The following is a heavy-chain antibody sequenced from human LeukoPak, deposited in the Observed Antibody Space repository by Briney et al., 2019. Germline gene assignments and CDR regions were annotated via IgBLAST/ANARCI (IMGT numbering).Heavy chain of an antibody. J-gene: IGHJ4*02. CDR3: ARILLWFGELFPFDY. D-gene: IGHD3-10*01. V-gene: IGHV3-33*01. Sequence: PGGSLRLSCAASGFTFSGYGMHWVRQAPGKGLEWVAVIWYDGSNKYYADSVKGRFTISRDNSKNTLYLQMNSLRAEDTAVYYCARILLWFGELFPFDYWGQGTLVTVSS. CDR2: IWYDGSNK. CDR1: GFTFSGYG.